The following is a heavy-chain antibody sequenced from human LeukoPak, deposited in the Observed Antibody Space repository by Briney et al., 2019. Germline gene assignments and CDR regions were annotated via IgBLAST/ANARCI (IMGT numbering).Heavy chain of an antibody. CDR1: GYTFTSYP. CDR3: ARQGYDGSDYLFDS. CDR2: INTNTGNP. D-gene: IGHD3-22*01. Sequence: ASVKVSCKASGYTFTSYPMNWVRQAPGQGLEWMGWINTNTGNPTYAQGFTRRFVFSLDTSVSTAYLQISGLKAEDTAVYYCARQGYDGSDYLFDSWGQGTLVTVSS. J-gene: IGHJ4*02. V-gene: IGHV7-4-1*02.